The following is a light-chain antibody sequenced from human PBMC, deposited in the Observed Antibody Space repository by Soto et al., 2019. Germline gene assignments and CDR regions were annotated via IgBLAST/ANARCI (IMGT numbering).Light chain of an antibody. Sequence: QSVLTQFASVSGSPGQSITISCTGTTSDVGRYKFVSWYQQHPGKAPKLMIFEVNKRPSGVSNRFSGSKSGNTASLTISGLKVEDEADYYCCSSGGSPTYVFGTGTKVTVL. V-gene: IGLV2-23*02. CDR2: EVN. CDR3: CSSGGSPTYV. J-gene: IGLJ1*01. CDR1: TSDVGRYKF.